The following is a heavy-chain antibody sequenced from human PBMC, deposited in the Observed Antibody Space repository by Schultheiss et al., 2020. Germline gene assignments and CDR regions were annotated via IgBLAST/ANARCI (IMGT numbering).Heavy chain of an antibody. D-gene: IGHD3-10*01. CDR2: ISAYNGNT. CDR1: GYTFTSYG. V-gene: IGHV1-18*01. J-gene: IGHJ4*02. Sequence: ASVKVSCKASGYTFTSYGISWVRQAPGQGLEWMGWISAYNGNTNYAQKLQGRVTMTTDTSTSTAYMELRSLRSDDTAVYYCARARLFDYYGSGSSDYWGQGTLVTVSS. CDR3: ARARLFDYYGSGSSDY.